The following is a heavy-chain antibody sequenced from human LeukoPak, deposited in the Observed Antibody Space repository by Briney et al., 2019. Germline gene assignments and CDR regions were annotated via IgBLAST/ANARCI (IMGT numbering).Heavy chain of an antibody. CDR2: IYYSGST. CDR1: GGSISSYY. D-gene: IGHD3-10*01. Sequence: SETLSLTCTVSGGSISSYYWSLSRQPPGKGLEWIGYIYYSGSTNYNPSLKSRVTISVDTSKNRFSLKLSSVTAADTAVYYCARYGSGSYREFDSWGQGTLVTVSS. J-gene: IGHJ4*02. V-gene: IGHV4-59*01. CDR3: ARYGSGSYREFDS.